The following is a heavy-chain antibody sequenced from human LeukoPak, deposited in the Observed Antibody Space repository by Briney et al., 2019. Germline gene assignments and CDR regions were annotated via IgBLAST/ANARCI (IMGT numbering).Heavy chain of an antibody. CDR2: INPSGGST. CDR3: ARDWGRLHRAYWFDP. D-gene: IGHD4-11*01. Sequence: GASVKVSCKASGYTFTSYYMHWVRQAPGQGLEWMGIINPSGGSTSYAQKFQGRVTITADESTSTAYMELSSLRSEDTAVYYCARDWGRLHRAYWFDPWGQGTLVTVSS. J-gene: IGHJ5*02. V-gene: IGHV1-46*01. CDR1: GYTFTSYY.